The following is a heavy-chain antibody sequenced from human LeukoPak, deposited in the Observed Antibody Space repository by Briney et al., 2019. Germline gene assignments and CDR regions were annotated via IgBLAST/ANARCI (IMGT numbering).Heavy chain of an antibody. D-gene: IGHD1-26*01. Sequence: GGSLRLSCAASGFTFSSYWMYWVRQAPGKGLVWVSRISSDGSSTTYADSVKGRFTISRDNAKNTLYLQMNSLYYCARGYSGSYRVDYWGQGTLVTVSS. V-gene: IGHV3-74*01. CDR3: YRVDY. CDR1: GFTFSSYW. CDR2: ISSDGSST. J-gene: IGHJ4*02.